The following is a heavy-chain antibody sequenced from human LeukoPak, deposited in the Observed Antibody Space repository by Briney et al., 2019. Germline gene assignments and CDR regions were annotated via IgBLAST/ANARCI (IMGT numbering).Heavy chain of an antibody. V-gene: IGHV3-30*18. D-gene: IGHD2-2*01. CDR1: GFTFNNYG. CDR2: ISYDGRNI. Sequence: PGGSLRLSCAASGFTFNNYGMHWVRQAPGKGLEWVAVISYDGRNIHYPDSVKGRFIISRDISTDTLWLQMDSLRTEDTAVYYCAKGPLRGTAAAIDYWGQGTLVTVSS. J-gene: IGHJ4*02. CDR3: AKGPLRGTAAAIDY.